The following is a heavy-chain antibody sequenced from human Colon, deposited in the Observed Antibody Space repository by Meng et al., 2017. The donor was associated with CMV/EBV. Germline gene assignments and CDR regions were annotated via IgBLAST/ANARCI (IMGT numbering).Heavy chain of an antibody. CDR1: GYSFTSHV. J-gene: IGHJ5*02. CDR3: VGLLTGYNSHH. CDR2: ISTYDGST. V-gene: IGHV1-18*01. Sequence: QVQLVQSGAEVKKPGASVKVSCKSSGYSFTSHVISWVRQAPGQGLEWMGWISTYDGSTNYAQKLQGRVTLTTDTSTSTAYMELRSLRAEDTAVYFCVGLLTGYNSHHWGQGTLVTVSS. D-gene: IGHD3-9*01.